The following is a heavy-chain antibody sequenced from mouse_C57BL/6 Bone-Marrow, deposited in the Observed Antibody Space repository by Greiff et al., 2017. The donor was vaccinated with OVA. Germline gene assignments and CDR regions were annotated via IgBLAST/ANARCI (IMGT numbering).Heavy chain of an antibody. CDR3: YYLDY. V-gene: IGHV1-4*01. Sequence: QVQLQQSGAELARPGASVKMSCKASGYTFTSYTMHWVKQRPGQGLEWIGYINPSSGYTKYKQKFKDKATLTADKSSSTAYMQRSSLTSEDSAVYYGYYLDYWGQGTTLTVAS. CDR2: INPSSGYT. J-gene: IGHJ2*01. CDR1: GYTFTSYT.